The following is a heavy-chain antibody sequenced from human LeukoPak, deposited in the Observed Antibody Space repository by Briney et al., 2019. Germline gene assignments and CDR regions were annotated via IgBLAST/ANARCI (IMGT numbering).Heavy chain of an antibody. CDR1: GGSISSYY. CDR3: ARDGSGVWFDY. CDR2: IYYSRST. J-gene: IGHJ4*02. D-gene: IGHD3-10*01. V-gene: IGHV4-59*12. Sequence: SETLSLTCAVSGGSISSYYWSWIRQPPGKGLEWIGYIYYSRSTNYNPSLKSRVTISVDTSKNQFSLKLSSVTAADTAVYYCARDGSGVWFDYWGQGTLVTVSS.